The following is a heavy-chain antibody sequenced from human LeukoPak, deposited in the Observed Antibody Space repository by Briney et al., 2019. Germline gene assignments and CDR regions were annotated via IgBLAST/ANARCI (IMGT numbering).Heavy chain of an antibody. V-gene: IGHV3-53*04. Sequence: GGSLRLSCAASGFTVSSNYMSWVRQAPGKGLEWVSVIYSGGSTYYADSVKGRFTISRHNSKNTLYLQMNSLRAEDTAVYYCARAPAYYYDSSGRQEAFDIWGQGTMVTVSS. CDR1: GFTVSSNY. CDR2: IYSGGST. D-gene: IGHD3-22*01. J-gene: IGHJ3*02. CDR3: ARAPAYYYDSSGRQEAFDI.